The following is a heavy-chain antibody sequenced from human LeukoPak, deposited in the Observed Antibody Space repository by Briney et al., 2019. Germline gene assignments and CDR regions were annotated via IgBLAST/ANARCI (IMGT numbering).Heavy chain of an antibody. J-gene: IGHJ4*02. D-gene: IGHD3-3*01. CDR2: ISGSGGST. Sequence: GGSLRLSCAASGFTFSSYAMSWVRQAPGKGLEWVSAISGSGGSTYYADSVKGRFTISRDNSKNTLYLQMNSLRAEDTAVYYCAKGQYYDFWSGYSDWGQGTLVTVSS. CDR3: AKGQYYDFWSGYSD. V-gene: IGHV3-23*01. CDR1: GFTFSSYA.